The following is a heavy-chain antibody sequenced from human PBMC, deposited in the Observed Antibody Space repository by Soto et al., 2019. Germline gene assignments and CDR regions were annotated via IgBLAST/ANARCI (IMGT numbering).Heavy chain of an antibody. V-gene: IGHV3-30-3*01. J-gene: IGHJ4*02. CDR1: GLSLSSYA. CDR3: ARERDSSGYYYPGDFDY. D-gene: IGHD3-22*01. Sequence: GFLRLSCAASGLSLSSYAMHWVRQAPGKGLELVAVISYDGSNKYYADSVKGRFTISRDNSKNTLYLQMNRLRAEDTAVYYCARERDSSGYYYPGDFDYWGQGTLVTGSS. CDR2: ISYDGSNK.